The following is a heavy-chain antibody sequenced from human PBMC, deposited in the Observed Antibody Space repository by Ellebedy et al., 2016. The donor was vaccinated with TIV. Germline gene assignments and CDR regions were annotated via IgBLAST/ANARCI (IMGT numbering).Heavy chain of an antibody. V-gene: IGHV1-2*02. CDR1: GYTFTGYY. D-gene: IGHD3-10*01. CDR2: INPKSGAT. J-gene: IGHJ5*02. Sequence: AASVKVSCKASGYTFTGYYIHWVRQAPGQGLEWMGWINPKSGATNYAQKFLARVTMTRDTSISTVYMELTRLGSDDTAVYYCARGAANVAFGELYDWFHPWGQGSLVTVSS. CDR3: ARGAANVAFGELYDWFHP.